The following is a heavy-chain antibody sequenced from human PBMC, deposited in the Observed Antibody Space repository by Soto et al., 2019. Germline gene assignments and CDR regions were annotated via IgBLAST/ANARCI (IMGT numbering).Heavy chain of an antibody. CDR2: IIPILGIA. CDR3: AAPAAAGTRESDYYYYYYMDV. J-gene: IGHJ6*03. V-gene: IGHV1-69*02. D-gene: IGHD6-13*01. CDR1: GGTFSSYT. Sequence: ASVKVSCKASGGTFSSYTISWVRQAPGQGLEWMGRIIPILGIANYAQKFQGRVTITADKSTSTAYMELSSLRSEDTAVYYCAAPAAAGTRESDYYYYYYMDVWGKGTTVTVSS.